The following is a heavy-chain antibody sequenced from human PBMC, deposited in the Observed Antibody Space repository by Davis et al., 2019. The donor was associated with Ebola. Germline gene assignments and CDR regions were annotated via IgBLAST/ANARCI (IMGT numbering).Heavy chain of an antibody. Sequence: PRGSLRLSCAASGFTVSSNYMSWVRQAPGKGLEWVSVIYSGGSTYCADSVKGRFTISRDNSKNTLYLQMNNLRAEDTAVYYCARDYGGNSGGLTFDYWGQGTLVTVSS. V-gene: IGHV3-53*01. D-gene: IGHD4-23*01. CDR2: IYSGGST. CDR1: GFTVSSNY. J-gene: IGHJ4*02. CDR3: ARDYGGNSGGLTFDY.